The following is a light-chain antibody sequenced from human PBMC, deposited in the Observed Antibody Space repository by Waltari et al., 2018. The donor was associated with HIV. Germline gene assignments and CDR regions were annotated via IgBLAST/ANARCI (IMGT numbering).Light chain of an antibody. CDR2: KAS. V-gene: IGKV1-5*03. Sequence: DIQMTQSTSTLSASVGARVTITCRASQSISTLLAWYQMKPGKAPKLLIYKASSLESGVSSRFSGSGSGTEFTLTISSLQPDDFATYYCQYYNTYSRTFGQGTKVEL. CDR3: QYYNTYSRT. CDR1: QSISTL. J-gene: IGKJ2*02.